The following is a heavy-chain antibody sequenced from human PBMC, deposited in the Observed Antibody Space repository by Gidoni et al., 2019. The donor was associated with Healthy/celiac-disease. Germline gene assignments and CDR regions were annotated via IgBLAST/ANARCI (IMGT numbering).Heavy chain of an antibody. CDR1: GGSVSSGSYY. D-gene: IGHD3-22*01. V-gene: IGHV4-61*01. CDR3: ARKTYYYDSSGFRHYYFDY. CDR2: IYYSGST. J-gene: IGHJ4*02. Sequence: QVQLQESGPGLVKPSETLSPTCTVSGGSVSSGSYYRSWIRQPPGKGLEWIGYIYYSGSTNYNPSLKSRVTISVDTSKNQFSLKLSSVTAADAAVYYCARKTYYYDSSGFRHYYFDYWGQGTLVTVSS.